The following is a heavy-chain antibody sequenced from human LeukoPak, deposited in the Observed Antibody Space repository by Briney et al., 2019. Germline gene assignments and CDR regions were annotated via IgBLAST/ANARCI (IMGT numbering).Heavy chain of an antibody. CDR3: ARVYDFWSGYYGYGMDV. Sequence: PGGSLRLSRAASGFTFSDYYMSWIRQAPGKGLEWVSYISSSGSTIYYADSVKGRFTISRDNAKNSLYLQMNSLRAEDTAVYYCARVYDFWSGYYGYGMDVWGQGTTVTVSS. J-gene: IGHJ6*02. CDR1: GFTFSDYY. D-gene: IGHD3-3*01. V-gene: IGHV3-11*01. CDR2: ISSSGSTI.